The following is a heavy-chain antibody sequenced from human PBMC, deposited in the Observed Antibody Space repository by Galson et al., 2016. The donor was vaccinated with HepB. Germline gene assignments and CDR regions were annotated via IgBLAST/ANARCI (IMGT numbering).Heavy chain of an antibody. CDR1: GFTFSSYG. V-gene: IGHV3-30*18. CDR2: MSYDGSHT. D-gene: IGHD2-21*02. Sequence: SLRLSCAASGFTFSSYGMHWVRQAPGKGLEWVAVMSYDGSHTYHAESVKGRFTISRDNSKNTLYLQMNNLRAEDTAAYYCAKESAIHCGGDCAAFDMWGQGTMVSVSS. CDR3: AKESAIHCGGDCAAFDM. J-gene: IGHJ3*02.